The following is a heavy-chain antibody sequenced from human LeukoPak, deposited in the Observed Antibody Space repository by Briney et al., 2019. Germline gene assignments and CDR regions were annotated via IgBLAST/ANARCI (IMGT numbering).Heavy chain of an antibody. CDR1: GDSIKSYY. CDR2: VYYSGNT. J-gene: IGHJ3*02. Sequence: SETLSLTCTVSGDSIKSYYWSWIRQPPGKGLEWIGYVYYSGNTNYNPSLKSRVTISLDTSKNQFSLKLRSVTAADTAVYYCARDTRDAFDIWGQGTMVTVSS. CDR3: ARDTRDAFDI. V-gene: IGHV4-59*01.